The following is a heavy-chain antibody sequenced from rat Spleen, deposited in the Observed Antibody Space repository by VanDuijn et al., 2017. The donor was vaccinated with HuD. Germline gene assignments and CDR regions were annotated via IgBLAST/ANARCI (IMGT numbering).Heavy chain of an antibody. V-gene: IGHV5-17*01. CDR1: GFTFSDYA. CDR3: ARRVDILRAFDY. CDR2: IVYDGSRI. D-gene: IGHD1-9*01. J-gene: IGHJ2*01. Sequence: EVQLVESGGGLVQPGRSLKLSCAVSGFTFSDYAMAWVRQAPKKGLEWVATIVYDGSRIYYRDSVKGRFTISRDNAKSTLYLQMDSLRSEDTATYYCARRVDILRAFDYWGQGVMVTVSS.